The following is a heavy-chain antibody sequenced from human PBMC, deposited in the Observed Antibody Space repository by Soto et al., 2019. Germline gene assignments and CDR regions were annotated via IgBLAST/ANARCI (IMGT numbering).Heavy chain of an antibody. CDR3: ARDLGYCCGGSCYSGLYY. V-gene: IGHV1-2*04. J-gene: IGHJ4*02. D-gene: IGHD2-15*01. Sequence: QVQLVQSGAEVKKPGASVKVSCKASGYTFTGYYMHWVRQAPGQGLEWMGWINPNSGGTNYAQKFQGWVPITKDTAISTGYMELGRLRSDDTAVYYWARDLGYCCGGSCYSGLYYWGQGTLVTVSS. CDR2: INPNSGGT. CDR1: GYTFTGYY.